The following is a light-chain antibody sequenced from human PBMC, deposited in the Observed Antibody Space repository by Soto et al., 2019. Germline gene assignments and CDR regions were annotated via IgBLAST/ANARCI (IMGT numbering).Light chain of an antibody. V-gene: IGKV3-15*01. CDR3: QQYNKWPPLT. CDR2: GAS. Sequence: EKVMTQSPATLSVSPGEGATLSWRASQSVSSSYLGWYQQKPGQAPRLLIYGASTRATGIPARFSGSGSGTEFTLTISSLQSEDFAVYYCQQYNKWPPLTFGGGTKVDIK. J-gene: IGKJ4*01. CDR1: QSVSSSY.